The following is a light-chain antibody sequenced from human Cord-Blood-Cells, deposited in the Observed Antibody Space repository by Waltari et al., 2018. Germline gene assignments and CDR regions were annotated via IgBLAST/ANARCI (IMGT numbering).Light chain of an antibody. J-gene: IGKJ2*01. CDR3: QQYGSSPYT. V-gene: IGKV3-20*01. Sequence: IVLTQSPGTLSLSLGESATLSCRARQSVSSSYLAWYQQKPGQAPSLPIQGSSRSAPGIPDRFSGSGCGTDFTLTMSRLETEEITVYYSQQYGSSPYTFGQGTKLEI. CDR2: GSS. CDR1: QSVSSSY.